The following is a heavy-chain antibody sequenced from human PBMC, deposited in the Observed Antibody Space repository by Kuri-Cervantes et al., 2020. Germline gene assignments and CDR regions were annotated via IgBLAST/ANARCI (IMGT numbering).Heavy chain of an antibody. CDR3: ARDVLGYYDYIWGSYRYMDV. J-gene: IGHJ6*03. V-gene: IGHV3-48*01. D-gene: IGHD3-16*02. CDR1: GFTSSSYS. Sequence: GGSLRLSCAASGFTSSSYSMNWVRQAPGKGLEWVSYISSSSSTIYYADSVKGRFTISRDNAKNSLYLQMNSLRAEDTAVYYCARDVLGYYDYIWGSYRYMDVWGKGTTVTVSS. CDR2: ISSSSSTI.